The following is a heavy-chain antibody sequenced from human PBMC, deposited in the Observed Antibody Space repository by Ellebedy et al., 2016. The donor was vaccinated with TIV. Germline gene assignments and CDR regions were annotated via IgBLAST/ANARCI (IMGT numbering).Heavy chain of an antibody. CDR3: ARDPPRTGDSYFDL. CDR1: GYTFTAYH. D-gene: IGHD1-1*01. Sequence: ASVKVSCRASGYTFTAYHIHWVRQAPGQGLEWMGWIYPYNGDTNYAQKFQGRVTMTTDTFTTTAYMELRSLTSDDTAVYYCARDPPRTGDSYFDLWGRGTLVTVSS. CDR2: IYPYNGDT. V-gene: IGHV1-18*04. J-gene: IGHJ2*01.